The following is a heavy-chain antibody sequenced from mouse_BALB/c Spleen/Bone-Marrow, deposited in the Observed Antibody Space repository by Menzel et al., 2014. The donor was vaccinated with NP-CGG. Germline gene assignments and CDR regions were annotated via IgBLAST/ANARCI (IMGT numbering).Heavy chain of an antibody. CDR1: GFTSSSYT. J-gene: IGHJ4*01. V-gene: IGHV5-12-2*01. CDR3: ARHGYYGSRAMDY. CDR2: ISNGGGST. D-gene: IGHD1-1*01. Sequence: EVKVVESGGGLVQPGGSLKLSCAASGFTSSSYTMSWVRQTPEKRLEWVAYISNGGGSTYYPDAVKGRFTISRDNAKNTLYLQMSSLKSEDTAMYYCARHGYYGSRAMDYWGQGTSVTVSS.